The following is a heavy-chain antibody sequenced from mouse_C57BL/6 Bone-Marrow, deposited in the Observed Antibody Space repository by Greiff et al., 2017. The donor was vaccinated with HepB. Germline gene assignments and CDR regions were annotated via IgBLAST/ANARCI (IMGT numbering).Heavy chain of an antibody. CDR3: ADLLWYFDV. V-gene: IGHV5-4*03. CDR1: GFTFSSYA. D-gene: IGHD2-1*01. CDR2: ISDGGSYT. J-gene: IGHJ1*03. Sequence: DVKLVESGGGLVKPGGSLKLSCAASGFTFSSYAMSWVRQTPEKRLEWVATISDGGSYTYYPDNVKGRFTISRDNAKNNLYLQMSHLKSEDTAMYYCADLLWYFDVWGTGTTVTVSS.